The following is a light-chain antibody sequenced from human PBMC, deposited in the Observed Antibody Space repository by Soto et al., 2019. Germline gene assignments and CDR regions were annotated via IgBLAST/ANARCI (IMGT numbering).Light chain of an antibody. Sequence: EIVLKQSPDTLSLSPGERATLSCRASQSVSSYLAWYQQKPGQAPRLLIYDASNRATGIPARFSGSGSGTDFTLTISSLEPEDFAVYYCQQRSNWPPAFGQGTRLEIK. J-gene: IGKJ5*01. CDR2: DAS. CDR3: QQRSNWPPA. V-gene: IGKV3-11*01. CDR1: QSVSSY.